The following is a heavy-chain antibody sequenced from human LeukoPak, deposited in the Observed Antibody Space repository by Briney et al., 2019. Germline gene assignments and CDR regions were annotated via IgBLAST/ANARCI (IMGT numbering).Heavy chain of an antibody. J-gene: IGHJ4*02. CDR3: AKDLYWSIDY. CDR1: GFDFSSNW. D-gene: IGHD3-3*01. CDR2: IKGDGIST. V-gene: IGHV3-74*01. Sequence: GGSLRLSCAASGFDFSSNWMHWVRHAPGQGLVWVSRIKGDGISTNYADSVKGRFTISRDIAKNTLYLQMNSLRAEDAGVYYCAKDLYWSIDYWGRGTLVTVSS.